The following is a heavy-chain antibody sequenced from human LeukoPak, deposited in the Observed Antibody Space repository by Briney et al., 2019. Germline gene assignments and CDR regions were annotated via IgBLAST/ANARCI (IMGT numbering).Heavy chain of an antibody. Sequence: ASVKVSCKASGGTFSSYAISWVRQAPGQGLEWMGGNIPIFGTANYAQKFQGRVTITADESTSTAYMELSSLRSEDTAVYYCARVSNYYYYGMDVWGQGTTVTVSS. D-gene: IGHD6-6*01. CDR3: ARVSNYYYYGMDV. J-gene: IGHJ6*02. CDR1: GGTFSSYA. V-gene: IGHV1-69*13. CDR2: NIPIFGTA.